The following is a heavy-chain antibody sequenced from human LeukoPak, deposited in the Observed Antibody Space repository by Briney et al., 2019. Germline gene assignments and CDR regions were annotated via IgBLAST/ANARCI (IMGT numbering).Heavy chain of an antibody. CDR2: ISSSGSTT. D-gene: IGHD1-14*01. V-gene: IGHV3-11*01. Sequence: GGSLRLSCAASGFTFSDYHMTWIRQPPGKGLQWVSYISSSGSTTYYADSVKGRFTISRDNAGNSLYLQMNSLRAEDTALYYCAREKAGPAYYWGQGTIVTVSS. CDR1: GFTFSDYH. J-gene: IGHJ4*02. CDR3: AREKAGPAYY.